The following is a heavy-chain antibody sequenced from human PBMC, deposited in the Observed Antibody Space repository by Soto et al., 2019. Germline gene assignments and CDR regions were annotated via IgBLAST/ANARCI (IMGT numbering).Heavy chain of an antibody. CDR3: ARDLGIVATITLDY. Sequence: GGSLRLSCAASGFTFGSYGMNWVRLAPGKGLEWVSYISSSSYPIYYADSVKGRFTISRDNAKNSLYLQMNSLRAEDTAVYYCARDLGIVATITLDYWGQGTLVTVSS. CDR2: ISSSSYPI. D-gene: IGHD5-12*01. CDR1: GFTFGSYG. J-gene: IGHJ4*02. V-gene: IGHV3-48*01.